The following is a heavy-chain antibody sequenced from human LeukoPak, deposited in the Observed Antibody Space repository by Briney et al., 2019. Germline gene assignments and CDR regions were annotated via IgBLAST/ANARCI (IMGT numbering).Heavy chain of an antibody. CDR2: INTGGSTT. Sequence: PGGSLRLSCAASGFTFSSYWMHWVRQAPGKGLVWVSRINTGGSTTDYADSVKGRFTISRDNAKNSLYLQMNSLRVEDTAVYYCAKEGRSLQTYWGQGTLVTVSS. CDR3: AKEGRSLQTY. CDR1: GFTFSSYW. D-gene: IGHD5-24*01. V-gene: IGHV3-74*01. J-gene: IGHJ4*02.